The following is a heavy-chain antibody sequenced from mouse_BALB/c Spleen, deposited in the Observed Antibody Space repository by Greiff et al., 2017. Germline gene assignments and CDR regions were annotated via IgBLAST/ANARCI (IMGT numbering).Heavy chain of an antibody. J-gene: IGHJ3*01. CDR3: TRDGNYGAFAY. CDR1: GFTFSNYW. CDR2: IRLKSNNYAT. V-gene: IGHV6-6*02. Sequence: EVMLVESGGGLVQPGGSMKLSCVASGFTFSNYWMNWVRQSPEKGLEWVAEIRLKSNNYATHYAESVKGRFTISRDDSKSSVYLQMNNLRAEDTGIYYCTRDGNYGAFAYWGQGTLVTVSA. D-gene: IGHD2-1*01.